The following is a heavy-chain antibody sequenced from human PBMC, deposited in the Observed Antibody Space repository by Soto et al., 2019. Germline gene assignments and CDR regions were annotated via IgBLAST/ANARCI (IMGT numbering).Heavy chain of an antibody. D-gene: IGHD6-6*01. J-gene: IGHJ6*02. CDR3: ARDRIAVRFMSYYYYGMDV. CDR1: GCSVSNGIYY. Sequence: PSEPLSLPCPVSGCSVSNGIYYWRLIRQPPGKGLEWIGYIYYSGSTNYNTSLKSRVTIPVDTSKNQFSLKLSFVTAADTAVYYCARDRIAVRFMSYYYYGMDVRGQGTTVTVSS. V-gene: IGHV4-61*01. CDR2: IYYSGST.